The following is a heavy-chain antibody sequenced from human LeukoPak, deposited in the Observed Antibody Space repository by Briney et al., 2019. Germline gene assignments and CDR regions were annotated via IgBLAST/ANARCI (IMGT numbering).Heavy chain of an antibody. V-gene: IGHV3-23*01. CDR2: IRGIGGNS. D-gene: IGHD1-26*01. J-gene: IGHJ4*02. CDR3: AKGSQWEPLMGVFDY. Sequence: GGSLRLSCTVSGFNFSTHAMSWVRQAPGKGMEWISTIRGIGGNSYYSDSMKGRLTISKDISKNTLFLQMNSLRADDTAVYYCAKGSQWEPLMGVFDYWGQGTLVTVSS. CDR1: GFNFSTHA.